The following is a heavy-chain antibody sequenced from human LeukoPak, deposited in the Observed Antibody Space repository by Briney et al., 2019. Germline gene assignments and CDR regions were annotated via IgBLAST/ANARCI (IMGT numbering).Heavy chain of an antibody. D-gene: IGHD4-17*01. CDR2: LNSNSGGT. V-gene: IGHV1-2*02. J-gene: IGHJ4*02. CDR1: GYTFTDYH. CDR3: ARGSWATVTIAGPHDY. Sequence: ASVKVSCKASGYTFTDYHIHWVRQAPGQGLEWMGWLNSNSGGTNYAQNFQGRVTMTRDTSISTAYMEVSRLTYDDTAIYYCARGSWATVTIAGPHDYWGQGTLVTVSS.